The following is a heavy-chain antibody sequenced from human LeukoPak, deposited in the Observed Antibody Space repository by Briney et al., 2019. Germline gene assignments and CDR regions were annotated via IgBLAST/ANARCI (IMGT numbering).Heavy chain of an antibody. CDR3: ARDGVYYDFWSGYYTDAFDI. CDR2: ISYDGSNK. V-gene: IGHV3-30-3*01. CDR1: GFTFSSYW. Sequence: GGSLRLSCAASGFTFSSYWMSWVRQAPGKGLEWVAVISYDGSNKYYADSVKGRFTISRDNSKNTLYLQMNSLRAEDTAVYYCARDGVYYDFWSGYYTDAFDIWGQGTMVTVSS. D-gene: IGHD3-3*01. J-gene: IGHJ3*02.